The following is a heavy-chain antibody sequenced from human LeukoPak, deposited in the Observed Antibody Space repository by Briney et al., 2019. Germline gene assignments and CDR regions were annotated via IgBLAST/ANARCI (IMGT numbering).Heavy chain of an antibody. D-gene: IGHD3-16*01. Sequence: PGGSLRLSCAASGFTFSNYAMNWVRQAPGKGLEWVSLISGSTGSTYYADSVKGRFSISRDNSKNTIYLQMNSLRAEDTAVYYCAKGGRLNGLGVWGQGTTATVSS. J-gene: IGHJ6*02. CDR1: GFTFSNYA. CDR2: ISGSTGST. V-gene: IGHV3-23*01. CDR3: AKGGRLNGLGV.